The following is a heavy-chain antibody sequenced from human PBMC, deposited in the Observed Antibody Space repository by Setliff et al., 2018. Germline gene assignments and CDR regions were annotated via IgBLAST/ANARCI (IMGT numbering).Heavy chain of an antibody. J-gene: IGHJ3*02. CDR2: INWSGGSR. V-gene: IGHV3-20*04. CDR1: GFTFDVSG. Sequence: GSLRLSCGTSGFTFDVSGMSWVRQAPGKGLEWVSSINWSGGSRAYVDSVKGRFSISRDNAKNSLYLQMNTLRAEDTAVYYCARAPLVRGSEYAFDIWGQGTMVTVSS. D-gene: IGHD3-10*01. CDR3: ARAPLVRGSEYAFDI.